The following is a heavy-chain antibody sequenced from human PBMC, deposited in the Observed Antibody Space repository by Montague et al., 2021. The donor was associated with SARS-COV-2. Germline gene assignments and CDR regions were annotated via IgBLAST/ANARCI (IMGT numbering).Heavy chain of an antibody. CDR2: IYASGNT. Sequence: SETLSLTCTVSGGSISNYYWSWIRQPAGKGLECIGRIYASGNTNYNPSLKSRVTMSVDTSKNQFSLKLSSVTAADTAVYYCARDRPRSSCYDSGTYTWGGYGMDVWGQGTTVTVSS. CDR1: GGSISNYY. J-gene: IGHJ6*02. D-gene: IGHD3-10*01. CDR3: ARDRPRSSCYDSGTYTWGGYGMDV. V-gene: IGHV4-4*07.